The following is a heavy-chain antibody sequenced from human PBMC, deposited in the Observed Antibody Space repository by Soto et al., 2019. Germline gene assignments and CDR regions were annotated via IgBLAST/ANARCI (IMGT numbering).Heavy chain of an antibody. CDR1: GFTFSSYW. D-gene: IGHD5-12*01. CDR2: IKQHGSEK. J-gene: IGHJ3*02. V-gene: IGHV3-7*01. CDR3: ADYSGYDDAFDI. Sequence: GGSLRLSCAASGFTFSSYWMSWVRQAPGKGLEWVANIKQHGSEKDYVDSVKGRFTISRDNAKNSLYLQMNSLRAEDTAVSYCADYSGYDDAFDIWGQGTMVTVSS.